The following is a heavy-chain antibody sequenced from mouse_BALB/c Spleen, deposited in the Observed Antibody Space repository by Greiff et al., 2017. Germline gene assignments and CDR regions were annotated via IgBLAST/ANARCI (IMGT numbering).Heavy chain of an antibody. Sequence: DVKLVESGGGLVQPKGSLKLSCAASGFTFNTYAMNWVRQAPGKGLEWVARIRSKSNNYATYYADSVKDRFTISRDDSQSMLYLQMNNLKTEDTAMYYCVRQRDYGYTFAYWGQGTLVTVSA. J-gene: IGHJ3*01. D-gene: IGHD1-2*01. CDR2: IRSKSNNYAT. CDR3: VRQRDYGYTFAY. CDR1: GFTFNTYA. V-gene: IGHV10-1*02.